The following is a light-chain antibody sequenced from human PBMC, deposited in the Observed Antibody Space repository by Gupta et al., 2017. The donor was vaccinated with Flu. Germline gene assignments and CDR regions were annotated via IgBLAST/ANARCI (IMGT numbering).Light chain of an antibody. Sequence: QSVLTQPPSASGTPGQRVTLSCSGSSSNIGSNYVYWYQQVPGTAPKVLIYRNNERPSGVPDRFSGSKSGTSASLAISGLRSEDEADYYCAAWDDSLSGQGVFGGGTKLTVL. V-gene: IGLV1-47*01. CDR3: AAWDDSLSGQGV. CDR2: RNN. CDR1: SSNIGSNY. J-gene: IGLJ3*02.